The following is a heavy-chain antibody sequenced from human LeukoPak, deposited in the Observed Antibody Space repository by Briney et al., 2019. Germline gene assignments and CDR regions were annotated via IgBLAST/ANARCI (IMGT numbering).Heavy chain of an antibody. CDR1: DFTVSSNY. CDR2: IHKDAIT. D-gene: IGHD3-10*01. V-gene: IGHV3-53*01. Sequence: GGSLRLSCAASDFTVSSNYMSWVRQAPGKGLEWVSVIHKDAITSYADTVKGRFTISRDNSKNTLYLQMNNLRVDDTAVYYCARSLRVRGVPDYMDVWGKGITVTVYS. J-gene: IGHJ6*03. CDR3: ARSLRVRGVPDYMDV.